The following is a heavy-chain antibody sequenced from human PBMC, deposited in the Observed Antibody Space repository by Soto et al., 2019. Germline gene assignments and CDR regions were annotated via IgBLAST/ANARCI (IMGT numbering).Heavy chain of an antibody. CDR2: IIPIFGTA. CDR3: VRESPGAPTYYYDSSGYYYFDY. J-gene: IGHJ4*02. Sequence: GASVKVSCKASGGTFSSYAISWVRQAPGQGLEWMGGIIPIFGTANYAQKFQGRVTITADESTSTAYMELSSLRSEDTAVYYCVRESPGAPTYYYDSSGYYYFDYWGQGTLVTVSS. CDR1: GGTFSSYA. D-gene: IGHD3-22*01. V-gene: IGHV1-69*13.